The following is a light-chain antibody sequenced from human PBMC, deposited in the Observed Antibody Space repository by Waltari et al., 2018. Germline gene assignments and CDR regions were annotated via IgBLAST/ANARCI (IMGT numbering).Light chain of an antibody. CDR1: QSVSNY. CDR2: DAS. CDR3: QQRISWPLT. Sequence: EIVLTQPPATLALSPGERATLSCRASQSVSNYLAWYQQKPGQAPTLLISDASNRATGIPARFSGGGSGTDFTLTISSLEPEDFAVYYCQQRISWPLTFGEGTKVEIK. J-gene: IGKJ4*01. V-gene: IGKV3-11*01.